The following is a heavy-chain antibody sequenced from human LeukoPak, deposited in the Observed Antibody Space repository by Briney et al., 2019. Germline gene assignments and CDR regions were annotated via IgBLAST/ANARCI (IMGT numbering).Heavy chain of an antibody. V-gene: IGHV4-38-2*02. CDR3: ARELVAVAEYHSIFSNWFDP. Sequence: SETLSLTCTVSGYSISSGYYCGWLRQPPGKGLEWIGSIYHSGSTYYNPSRKSRVTISVDKSKTQFTLKLSSVAAADTAVYYCARELVAVAEYHSIFSNWFDPWGQGTLVTVSS. J-gene: IGHJ5*02. CDR2: IYHSGST. D-gene: IGHD6-19*01. CDR1: GYSISSGYY.